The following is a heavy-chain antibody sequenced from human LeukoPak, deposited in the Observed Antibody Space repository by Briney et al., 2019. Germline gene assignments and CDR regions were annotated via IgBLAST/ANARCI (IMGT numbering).Heavy chain of an antibody. Sequence: GGSLRLSCAASGFTVSSNYMSWVRQAPGKGLEWVSVIYSGGSTYYADSVKGRFTISRDNSKNTLYLQMNSLRAEDTAVYYCARELLSTVIGYVWGQGTLVTVSS. D-gene: IGHD4-17*01. CDR2: IYSGGST. J-gene: IGHJ4*02. CDR3: ARELLSTVIGYV. CDR1: GFTVSSNY. V-gene: IGHV3-66*01.